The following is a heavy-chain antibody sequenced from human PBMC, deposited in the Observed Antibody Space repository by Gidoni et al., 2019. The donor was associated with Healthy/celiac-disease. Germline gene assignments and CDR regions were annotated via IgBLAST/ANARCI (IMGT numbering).Heavy chain of an antibody. J-gene: IGHJ4*02. CDR3: AKDSSSSWFRDFDY. Sequence: QPGRPLRLSCAASGFTFDDYAMHWVRQAPGKGLEWVSGISWNSGSIGYADSVKGRFTISRDNAKNSLYLQVNSLRAEDTALYYCAKDSSSSWFRDFDYWGQGTLVTVSS. CDR1: GFTFDDYA. D-gene: IGHD6-13*01. V-gene: IGHV3-9*01. CDR2: ISWNSGSI.